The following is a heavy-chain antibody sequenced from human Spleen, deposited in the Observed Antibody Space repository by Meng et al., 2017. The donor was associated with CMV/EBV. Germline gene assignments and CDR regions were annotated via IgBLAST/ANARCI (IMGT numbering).Heavy chain of an antibody. CDR2: INGNGGNT. V-gene: IGHV3-23*01. Sequence: ETLSLTCSASGFTFSSAMSWVRQAPGKGLEWVSGINGNGGNTHYAESVKGRFTISRDNSKKTLYLQMSSLRAEDTAVYYCASPSRGWFYGMDVWGQGTTVTVSS. CDR1: GFTFSSA. J-gene: IGHJ6*02. D-gene: IGHD3-22*01. CDR3: ASPSRGWFYGMDV.